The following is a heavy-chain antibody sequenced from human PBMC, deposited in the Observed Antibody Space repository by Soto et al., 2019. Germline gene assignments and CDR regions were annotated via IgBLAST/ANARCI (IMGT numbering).Heavy chain of an antibody. CDR1: GGTFSSYA. Sequence: PSVKVSCKASGGTFSSYAISWVRQAPGQGLEWMGGIIPIFGTANYAQKFQGRVTITADESTSTAYMELSSLRSEDTAVYYCARDFRDGYSSGWYFDYWGQGTLVTVSS. CDR2: IIPIFGTA. J-gene: IGHJ4*02. V-gene: IGHV1-69*13. CDR3: ARDFRDGYSSGWYFDY. D-gene: IGHD6-19*01.